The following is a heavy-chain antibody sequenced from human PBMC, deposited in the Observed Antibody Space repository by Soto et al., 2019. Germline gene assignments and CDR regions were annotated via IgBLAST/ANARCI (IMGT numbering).Heavy chain of an antibody. V-gene: IGHV4-59*01. Sequence: SETLSLTCSVSGGSISTYYWSWIRQPPGKGLEWIGFTYNSGSTKYNPSLTGRVTISVDTSKNQFSLKLSSVTAADTAVYYCARDGSANYFNWFDPWGQGTLVTVSS. CDR3: ARDGSANYFNWFDP. D-gene: IGHD3-10*01. CDR2: TYNSGST. J-gene: IGHJ5*02. CDR1: GGSISTYY.